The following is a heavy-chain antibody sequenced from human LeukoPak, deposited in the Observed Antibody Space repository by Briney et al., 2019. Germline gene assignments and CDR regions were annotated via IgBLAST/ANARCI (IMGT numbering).Heavy chain of an antibody. D-gene: IGHD1-1*01. J-gene: IGHJ4*02. V-gene: IGHV4-4*07. Sequence: SETLSLTCTVPGDFITNRYWSWVRQSAGKGLEWIGRISTSGNTNYNPSLKSRVTMSVDTSKNHFSLKLTSVTAADTAVYYCARNWDYWGQGTLVTVSS. CDR1: GDFITNRY. CDR3: ARNWDY. CDR2: ISTSGNT.